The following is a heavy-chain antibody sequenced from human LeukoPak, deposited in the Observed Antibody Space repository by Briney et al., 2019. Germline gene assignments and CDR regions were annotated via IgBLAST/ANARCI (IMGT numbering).Heavy chain of an antibody. J-gene: IGHJ3*02. V-gene: IGHV4-59*12. Sequence: SETLSLTCTVSGGSISSYYWSWIQQPPGKGLEWIGYIYYSGTTNYNPSLKSRVTISVDTSKNQFSLKLSSVTAADTAVYYCARDGGRTSSDAVEIWGQGTMVIVSS. D-gene: IGHD2-2*01. CDR1: GGSISSYY. CDR3: ARDGGRTSSDAVEI. CDR2: IYYSGTT.